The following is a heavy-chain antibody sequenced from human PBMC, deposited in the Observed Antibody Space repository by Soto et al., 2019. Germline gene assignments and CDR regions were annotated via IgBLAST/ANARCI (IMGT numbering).Heavy chain of an antibody. D-gene: IGHD3-3*01. CDR2: IDPSDSYT. Sequence: PGESLKISCKGSGYSFTSYWISWVRQMPGKGLEWMGKIDPSDSYTNYSPSFQGHVTISADKSITTAYLQWSSLKASDTAVYYCTRDFQGQYYYGMDVWGQGTTVTVSS. CDR1: GYSFTSYW. CDR3: TRDFQGQYYYGMDV. V-gene: IGHV5-10-1*01. J-gene: IGHJ6*02.